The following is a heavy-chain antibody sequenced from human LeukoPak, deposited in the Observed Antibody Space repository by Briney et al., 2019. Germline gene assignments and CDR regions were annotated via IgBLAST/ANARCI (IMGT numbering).Heavy chain of an antibody. CDR1: GGSFSGYY. Sequence: PSETLSLTCAVYGGSFSGYYWSWIRQPPGKGLEWIGEINHSGSTNYNPSLKSRVTISVDTSKNQFSLKLSSVTAADTAVYYYASQQYYYDSSGYFLYWYFDLWGRGTLVTVSS. CDR2: INHSGST. D-gene: IGHD3-22*01. J-gene: IGHJ2*01. V-gene: IGHV4-34*01. CDR3: ASQQYYYDSSGYFLYWYFDL.